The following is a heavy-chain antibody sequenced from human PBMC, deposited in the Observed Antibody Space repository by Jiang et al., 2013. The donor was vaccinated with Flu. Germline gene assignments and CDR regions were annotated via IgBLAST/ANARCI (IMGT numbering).Heavy chain of an antibody. Sequence: VYWWVRSVVTTGAGSASPTGRGLEWIGKVNHSGSTNYNPSLKSRVTISVDTSKNQFSLKLSSVTAADTAVYYCARQGYYGMDVWGQGTTVTVSS. CDR1: WWVRSVVTT. CDR3: ARQGYYGMDV. V-gene: IGHV4-34*01. CDR2: VNHSGST. J-gene: IGHJ6*02.